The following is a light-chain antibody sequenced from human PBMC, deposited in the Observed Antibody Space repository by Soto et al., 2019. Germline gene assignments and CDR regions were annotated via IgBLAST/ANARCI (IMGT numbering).Light chain of an antibody. CDR1: SSNIGAEYD. CDR3: QAYDNSLSGYV. CDR2: ANN. Sequence: QSVLTQPPSVSGAPGQRVAISCTGSSSNIGAEYDVHWYQQLPGTAPKRLIYANNNRPAGVPDRFSGSKSGTSASLAITGLQAEDEADYYCQAYDNSLSGYVFGTGTKLTVL. J-gene: IGLJ1*01. V-gene: IGLV1-40*01.